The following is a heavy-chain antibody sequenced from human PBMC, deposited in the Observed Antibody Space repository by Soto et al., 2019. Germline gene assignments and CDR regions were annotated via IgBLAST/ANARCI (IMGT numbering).Heavy chain of an antibody. CDR2: IYYSGST. Sequence: PSETLSLTCTVSGGSISSYYWSWIRQPPGKGLERIGYIYYSGSTNYNPSLKSRVTISVDTSKNQFSLRLSSVTAADTAVYYCARGWSGDYFDYWGQGTLVTVSS. V-gene: IGHV4-59*01. CDR1: GGSISSYY. D-gene: IGHD2-15*01. J-gene: IGHJ4*02. CDR3: ARGWSGDYFDY.